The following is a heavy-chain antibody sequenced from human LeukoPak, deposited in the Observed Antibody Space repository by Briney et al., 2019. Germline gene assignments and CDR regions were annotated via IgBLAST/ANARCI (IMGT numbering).Heavy chain of an antibody. CDR1: GGSISSSSYY. V-gene: IGHV4-61*02. Sequence: KASETLSLTCTVSGGSISSSSYYWGWIRQPAGKGLEWIGRIYISGTTNYNPSLKSRVTISADTSKNQFSLKLSSVTAADTGVYYCARFYRFRFDPWGQGTLVTVSS. CDR2: IYISGTT. CDR3: ARFYRFRFDP. J-gene: IGHJ5*02. D-gene: IGHD3-16*02.